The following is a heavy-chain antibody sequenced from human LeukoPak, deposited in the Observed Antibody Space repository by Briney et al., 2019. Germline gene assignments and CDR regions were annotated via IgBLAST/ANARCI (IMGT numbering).Heavy chain of an antibody. Sequence: HPGGSLRLSCAASGFTFSSYAMSWVRQAPGKGLEWVSAISGSGGRTYYADSVKGRFTISRDNSRNTLYLQMNSLRAEDTAVYYCAPREVPAALDYWGQGTLVTVSS. CDR1: GFTFSSYA. D-gene: IGHD2-2*01. J-gene: IGHJ4*02. CDR2: ISGSGGRT. CDR3: APREVPAALDY. V-gene: IGHV3-23*01.